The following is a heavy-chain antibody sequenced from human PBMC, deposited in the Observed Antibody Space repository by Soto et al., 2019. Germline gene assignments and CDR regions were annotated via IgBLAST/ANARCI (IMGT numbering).Heavy chain of an antibody. J-gene: IGHJ4*02. V-gene: IGHV2-5*02. CDR1: GFSLTTSGVV. CDR3: AHRVLRTVFGLVTTTAIYFDF. CDR2: IYWDDDK. D-gene: IGHD3-3*01. Sequence: QITLNESGPTPVKPRQTLTLTCTFSGFSLTTSGVVVGWIRKSPGKAPEWLALIYWDDDKRYSPSLKSRLTITKDTSKNQVVLTMADLDPADTATYYCAHRVLRTVFGLVTTTAIYFDFWGQGTPVAVSS.